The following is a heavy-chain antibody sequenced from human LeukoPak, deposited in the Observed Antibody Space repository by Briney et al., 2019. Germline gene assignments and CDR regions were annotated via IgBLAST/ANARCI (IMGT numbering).Heavy chain of an antibody. CDR1: GFTFSSYW. V-gene: IGHV3-74*01. Sequence: GGSLRLSCAASGFTFSSYWMHWVRQAPGKGLVWVSRINEDGSNTNYADSVEGRFTISRDNAKNTLYLQMNSLRAEDTAVYYCVRDPQFLLELFDFWGRGTLVSVSS. D-gene: IGHD5/OR15-5a*01. J-gene: IGHJ2*01. CDR3: VRDPQFLLELFDF. CDR2: INEDGSNT.